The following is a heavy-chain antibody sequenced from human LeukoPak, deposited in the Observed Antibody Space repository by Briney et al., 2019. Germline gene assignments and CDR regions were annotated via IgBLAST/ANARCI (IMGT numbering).Heavy chain of an antibody. CDR1: GYTFTSYD. J-gene: IGHJ4*02. CDR2: MNPNSGNT. Sequence: ASVKVSCTASGYTFTSYDINWVRQATGQGLEWMGWMNPNSGNTGYAQKFQGRVTMTRNTSISTAYMELSSLRSEDTAVYYCARLLPMVRGVGVDYWGQGTLVTVSS. CDR3: ARLLPMVRGVGVDY. V-gene: IGHV1-8*01. D-gene: IGHD3-10*01.